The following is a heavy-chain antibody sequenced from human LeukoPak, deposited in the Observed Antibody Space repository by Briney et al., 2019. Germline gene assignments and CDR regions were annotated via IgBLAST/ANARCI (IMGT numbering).Heavy chain of an antibody. CDR2: INHSGST. Sequence: KPSETLSLTCAVYGGSFSGYYWSWIRQPPGEGLEWIGEINHSGSTNYNPSLKSRVTISVDTSKNQFSLKLSSVTAADTAVYYCARAMYYDFWSGHDYWGQGTLVTVSS. D-gene: IGHD3-3*01. V-gene: IGHV4-34*01. CDR3: ARAMYYDFWSGHDY. CDR1: GGSFSGYY. J-gene: IGHJ4*02.